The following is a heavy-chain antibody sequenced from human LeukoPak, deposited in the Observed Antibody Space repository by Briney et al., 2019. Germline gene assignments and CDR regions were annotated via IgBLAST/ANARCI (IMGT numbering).Heavy chain of an antibody. CDR3: AREAVAGLAYYYYGMDV. V-gene: IGHV3-66*01. CDR1: GFTVSSNY. J-gene: IGHJ6*02. CDR2: IYNGGST. D-gene: IGHD6-19*01. Sequence: GGSLRLSCAASGFTVSSNYMSWVRQAPGKGLEWVSVIYNGGSTYYADSVKGRFTISRDNSKNTLYLQMNSLRAEDTAVYYCAREAVAGLAYYYYGMDVWGQGTTVTVSS.